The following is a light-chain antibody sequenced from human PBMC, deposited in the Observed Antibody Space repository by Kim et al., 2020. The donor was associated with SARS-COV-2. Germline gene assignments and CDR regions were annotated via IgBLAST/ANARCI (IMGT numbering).Light chain of an antibody. CDR3: QQYYILPYT. CDR1: ESFSSW. Sequence: DIQMTQSPSTLSASVGDTVTISCRASESFSSWLAWYQQKPGKAPNLLIYKASNLESGVPSRFSGSESGTEFTLTITSLQPDDFATYYCQQYYILPYTFGQGTKLEIK. J-gene: IGKJ2*01. CDR2: KAS. V-gene: IGKV1-5*03.